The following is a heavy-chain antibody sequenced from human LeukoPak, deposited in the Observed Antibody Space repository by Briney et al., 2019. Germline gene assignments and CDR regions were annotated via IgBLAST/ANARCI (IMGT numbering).Heavy chain of an antibody. Sequence: SETLSLTCAVYGGSFSGYYWSWIRQPPGKGLEWIGEINHSGSTNYNPSLKSRVTISLDTSKNQFSLKMSSVTAADTAVYYCAGHHPRNTVDFWGQGTLVTVSS. CDR2: INHSGST. D-gene: IGHD2/OR15-2a*01. V-gene: IGHV4-34*01. J-gene: IGHJ4*02. CDR1: GGSFSGYY. CDR3: AGHHPRNTVDF.